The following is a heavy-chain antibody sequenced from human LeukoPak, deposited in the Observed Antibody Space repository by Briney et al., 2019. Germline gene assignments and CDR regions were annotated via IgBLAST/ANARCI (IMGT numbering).Heavy chain of an antibody. CDR1: GFTFSSYS. J-gene: IGHJ4*02. CDR2: ISSSSSYI. CDR3: ARDPYGSGSYVY. V-gene: IGHV3-21*01. Sequence: GGSLRPSCAASGFTFSSYSMNWVRQAPGKGLEWVSSISSSSSYIYYADSVKGRFTISRDNAKNSLYLQMNSLRAEDTAVYYCARDPYGSGSYVYWGQGTLVTVSS. D-gene: IGHD3-10*01.